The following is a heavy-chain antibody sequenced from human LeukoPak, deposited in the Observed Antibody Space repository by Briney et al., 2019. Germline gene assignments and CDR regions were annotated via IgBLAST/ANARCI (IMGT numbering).Heavy chain of an antibody. CDR2: IYTSGST. CDR3: ARDAGYHYDFWSGSAYYYYMDV. V-gene: IGHV4-4*07. CDR1: GGSISSYY. J-gene: IGHJ6*03. Sequence: SETLSLTCSVSGGSISSYYWSWIRQPAGKGLEWIGRIYTSGSTNYNPSLKSRVTMSVDTSKNQFSLKLSSVTAADTAVYYCARDAGYHYDFWSGSAYYYYMDVWGKGTTVTVSS. D-gene: IGHD3-3*01.